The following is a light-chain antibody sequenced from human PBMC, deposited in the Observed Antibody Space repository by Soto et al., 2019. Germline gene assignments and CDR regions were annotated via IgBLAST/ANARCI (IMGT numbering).Light chain of an antibody. CDR1: QSVSSS. CDR3: QQYGSSPPLT. CDR2: GAS. J-gene: IGKJ4*01. V-gene: IGKV3-20*01. Sequence: IVLTQSPATLSLSPGQRATLSCRASQSVSSSLAWYQQKPGQAPRLLIYGASSRATGIPARFSGRGSGTDFTLTISRLEPEDFAVYYCQQYGSSPPLTFGGGTKVDIK.